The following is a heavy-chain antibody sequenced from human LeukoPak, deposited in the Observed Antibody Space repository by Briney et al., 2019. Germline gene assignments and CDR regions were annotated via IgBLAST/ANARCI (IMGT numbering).Heavy chain of an antibody. V-gene: IGHV3-48*04. CDR2: ISSSGSTI. Sequence: GGSLRLSCVDSEFTFSSNWMSWVRQAPGKGLEWVSYISSSGSTIYYADSVKGRFTISRDNAKNSLYLQMNSLRAEDTAVYYCAAYSYGPWGYFDYWGQGTLVTVSS. CDR1: EFTFSSNW. J-gene: IGHJ4*02. CDR3: AAYSYGPWGYFDY. D-gene: IGHD5-18*01.